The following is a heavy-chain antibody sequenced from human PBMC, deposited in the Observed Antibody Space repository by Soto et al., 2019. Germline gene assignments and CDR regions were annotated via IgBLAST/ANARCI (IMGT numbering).Heavy chain of an antibody. J-gene: IGHJ5*02. D-gene: IGHD1-26*01. CDR2: ISTYNGNT. V-gene: IGHV1-18*01. Sequence: ASVKVSCKASGYTFTSYDISWVRQAPGQGLEWMGWISTYNGNTNYAQKLQGRVTMTTDTSTSTAYMELRSLRSDDTAVYYCERSSGNSYLVSPWGQGTLVIVSS. CDR1: GYTFTSYD. CDR3: ERSSGNSYLVSP.